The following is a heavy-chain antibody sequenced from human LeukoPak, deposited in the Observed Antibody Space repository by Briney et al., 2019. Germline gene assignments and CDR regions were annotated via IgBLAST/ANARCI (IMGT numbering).Heavy chain of an antibody. J-gene: IGHJ6*03. D-gene: IGHD3-10*01. CDR1: GGSISSYY. V-gene: IGHV4-59*01. Sequence: SETLSLTCTVSGGSISSYYWSWIRQPPGKGLEWIGYIYYSGSTNYNPSLKSRVTISVDTSKNQFSLKLTSVTAADTAVYYCARGRSSMVRGYYYYYMDVWGKGTTVTISS. CDR3: ARGRSSMVRGYYYYYMDV. CDR2: IYYSGST.